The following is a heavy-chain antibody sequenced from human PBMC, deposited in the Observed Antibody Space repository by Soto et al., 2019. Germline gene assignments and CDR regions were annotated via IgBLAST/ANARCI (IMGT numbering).Heavy chain of an antibody. V-gene: IGHV3-15*01. CDR3: TTDQYYDFWSGPRPYYYYGMDV. D-gene: IGHD3-3*01. Sequence: PGGSLRLSCAASGFTFGNAWMSWVRQAPGKGLEWVGRIKSKTDGGTTDYAAPVKGRFTISRDDSKNTLYLQMNSLKTEDTAVYYCTTDQYYDFWSGPRPYYYYGMDVWGQGTTVTVSS. CDR1: GFTFGNAW. CDR2: IKSKTDGGTT. J-gene: IGHJ6*02.